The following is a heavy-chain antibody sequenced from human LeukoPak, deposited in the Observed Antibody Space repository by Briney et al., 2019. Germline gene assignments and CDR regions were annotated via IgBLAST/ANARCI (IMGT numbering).Heavy chain of an antibody. CDR2: ISSSSNTI. V-gene: IGHV3-48*01. Sequence: GGSLRLSCAASGFTFSSYSMNWVRQAPGKGLEWVPYISSSSNTIYYADSLKGRFTISRDNSKNTLYLQMNSLRAEDTAVYYCARRQGDAFDIWGQGTMVTVSS. CDR1: GFTFSSYS. J-gene: IGHJ3*02. CDR3: ARRQGDAFDI.